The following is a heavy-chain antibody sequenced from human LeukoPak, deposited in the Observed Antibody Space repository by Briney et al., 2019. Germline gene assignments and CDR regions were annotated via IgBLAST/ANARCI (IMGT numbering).Heavy chain of an antibody. CDR1: GFTFSSYA. Sequence: PGGSLRLSCAASGFTFSSYAMSWVRQAPGKGLEWVPAISGSGGSTYYADSVKGRFTISRGNSKNTLYLQMNSLRAEDTAVYYCAKDLRVRGAKPMRSGGSDYWGQGTLVTVSS. CDR3: AKDLRVRGAKPMRSGGSDY. V-gene: IGHV3-23*01. J-gene: IGHJ4*02. D-gene: IGHD3-10*02. CDR2: ISGSGGST.